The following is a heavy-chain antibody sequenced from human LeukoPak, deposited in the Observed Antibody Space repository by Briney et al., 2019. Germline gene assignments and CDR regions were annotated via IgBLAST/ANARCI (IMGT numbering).Heavy chain of an antibody. CDR1: GGTFSSYA. CDR2: IIPIFGTA. Sequence: ASVKVSCKASGGTFSSYAISWVRQAPGQGLEWMGGIIPIFGTANYAQKFQGRVTITTDESTSTAYMELSSLRSEDTAVYYCASDRGGPRDGYNKPDAFDIWGKGQWSPSLQ. V-gene: IGHV1-69*05. D-gene: IGHD5-24*01. J-gene: IGHJ3*02. CDR3: ASDRGGPRDGYNKPDAFDI.